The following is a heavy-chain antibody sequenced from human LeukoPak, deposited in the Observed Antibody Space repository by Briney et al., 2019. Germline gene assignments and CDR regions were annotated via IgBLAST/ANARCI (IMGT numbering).Heavy chain of an antibody. J-gene: IGHJ3*02. V-gene: IGHV4-4*07. D-gene: IGHD6-19*01. CDR3: ARDSSGWYRDAFDI. CDR2: IYTSGST. CDR1: GGSISSYY. Sequence: SETLSLTCTVSGGSISSYYWSWIRQPAGKGLVWIGRIYTSGSTNYNPSLKSRVTMSVDTSKNQFSLKLSSVTAADTAVYYCARDSSGWYRDAFDIWGQGTMVTVSS.